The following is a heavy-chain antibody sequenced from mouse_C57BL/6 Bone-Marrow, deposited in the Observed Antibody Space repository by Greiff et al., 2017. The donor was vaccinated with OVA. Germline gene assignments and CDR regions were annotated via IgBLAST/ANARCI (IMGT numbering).Heavy chain of an antibody. CDR3: ARSVYDGYYVWYFDV. V-gene: IGHV1-69*01. CDR2: IDPSDSYT. Sequence: QVQLQQPGAELVMPGASVKLSCKASGYTFTSYWMHWVKQRPGQGLEWIGEIDPSDSYTTYNQKFKGKSTLTVAKSSSTAYMQLSSLTSEDSAVYYCARSVYDGYYVWYFDVWGTGTTVTVSS. D-gene: IGHD2-3*01. J-gene: IGHJ1*03. CDR1: GYTFTSYW.